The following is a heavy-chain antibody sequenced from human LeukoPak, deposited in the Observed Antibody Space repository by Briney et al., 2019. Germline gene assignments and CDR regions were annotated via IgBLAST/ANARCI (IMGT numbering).Heavy chain of an antibody. CDR2: IYYSGST. CDR1: GGSISSYY. Sequence: SETLSLTCTVSGGSISSYYWSWIRQPPGKGLEWIGYIYYSGSTNYNPSLKSRVTISVDTSKNQFSLKLSSVTAADTAVYYCARFSGDSSSWYPLDYWGQGTLVTVSS. CDR3: ARFSGDSSSWYPLDY. D-gene: IGHD6-13*01. J-gene: IGHJ4*02. V-gene: IGHV4-59*01.